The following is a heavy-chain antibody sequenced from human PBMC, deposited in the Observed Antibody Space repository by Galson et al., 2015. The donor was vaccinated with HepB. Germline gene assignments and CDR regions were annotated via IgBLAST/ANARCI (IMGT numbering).Heavy chain of an antibody. CDR3: ARESVLLWSDPPNWFDP. J-gene: IGHJ5*02. V-gene: IGHV3-30-3*01. CDR2: ISYDGSNK. CDR1: GFTFSSYA. D-gene: IGHD3-10*01. Sequence: SLRLSCAASGFTFSSYAMHWVRQAPGKGLGWVAVISYDGSNKYYADSVKGRFTISRDNSKNTLYLQMNSLRAEDTAVYYCARESVLLWSDPPNWFDPWGQGTLVTVSS.